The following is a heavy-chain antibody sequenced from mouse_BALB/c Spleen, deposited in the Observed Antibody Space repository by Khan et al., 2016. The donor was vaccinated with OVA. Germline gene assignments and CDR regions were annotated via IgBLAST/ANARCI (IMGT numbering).Heavy chain of an antibody. CDR3: ARHLTGSFAY. CDR2: LSRGGDYP. V-gene: IGHV5-6*01. CDR1: GFTFSSYS. Sequence: EVELVESGGDLVKPGGSLKLSCAASGFTFSSYSMSWVRQTPDKRLEWVATLSRGGDYPYYPDSVKGRFPISRANDKNTLYLQMSSLKSEYRAMCECARHLTGSFAYWGQGTLVTVSA. J-gene: IGHJ3*01. D-gene: IGHD4-1*01.